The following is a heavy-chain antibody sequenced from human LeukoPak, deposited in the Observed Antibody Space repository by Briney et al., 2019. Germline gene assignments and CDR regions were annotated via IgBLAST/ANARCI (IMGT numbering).Heavy chain of an antibody. CDR3: ARDPLVASDAFDI. V-gene: IGHV4-38-2*02. D-gene: IGHD2-2*01. J-gene: IGHJ3*02. CDR2: IYHSGST. Sequence: SETLSLTCTVSGYSISSGYYWGWIRPPPGKGLEWIGSIYHSGSTYYNPSLKSRVTISVDTSKNQFSLKLSSVTAADTAVYYCARDPLVASDAFDIWGQGTMVTVSS. CDR1: GYSISSGYY.